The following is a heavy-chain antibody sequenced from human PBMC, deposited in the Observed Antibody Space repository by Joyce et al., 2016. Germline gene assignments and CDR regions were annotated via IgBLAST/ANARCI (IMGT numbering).Heavy chain of an antibody. J-gene: IGHJ1*01. CDR3: ARARRGIILARGEMGEYLQH. D-gene: IGHD3-10*01. Sequence: QVQLQEWGAGLLKPSETLSLTCAVYGGSLSGYYWSWIRQAPGMGLEWIGEVNDRGRTNYNPSIKSRATTSMGTSKNQFSLRLTTVTAADTAVYFCARARRGIILARGEMGEYLQHRGRGTVVIVSS. CDR1: GGSLSGYY. CDR2: VNDRGRT. V-gene: IGHV4-34*01.